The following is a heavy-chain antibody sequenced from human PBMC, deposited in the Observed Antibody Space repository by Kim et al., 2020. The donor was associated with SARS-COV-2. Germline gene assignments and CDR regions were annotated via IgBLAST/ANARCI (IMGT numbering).Heavy chain of an antibody. CDR3: AGGLGATVPP. Sequence: GGSLRLSCAASGFTFSSYWMHWVRQAPGKGLVWVSRINSDGTGTIYADSVKGRFTISRDNAKNTLYLQMNSLRADDTAVYYCAGGLGATVPPWGQGTLVTVSS. CDR2: INSDGTGT. CDR1: GFTFSSYW. J-gene: IGHJ5*02. D-gene: IGHD1-26*01. V-gene: IGHV3-74*01.